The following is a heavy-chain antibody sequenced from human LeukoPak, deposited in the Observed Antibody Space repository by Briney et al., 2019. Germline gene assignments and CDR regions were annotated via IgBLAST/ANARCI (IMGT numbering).Heavy chain of an antibody. Sequence: AETLCLTCAVSGYSISLDYYCGWIRPPPGKVLEWIGNSFHSGDTQYDPSLQSRFTLSVDTSKNQVSLKLHSVTAADTAVYYCVSERERRWLFWAQGTLVTV. CDR1: GYSISLDYY. D-gene: IGHD4-23*01. J-gene: IGHJ4*02. CDR2: SFHSGDT. V-gene: IGHV4-38-2*01. CDR3: VSERERRWLF.